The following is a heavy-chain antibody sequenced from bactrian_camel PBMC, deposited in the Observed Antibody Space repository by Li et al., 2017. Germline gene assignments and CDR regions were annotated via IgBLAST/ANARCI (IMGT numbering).Heavy chain of an antibody. CDR2: IDSDGSS. D-gene: IGHD5*01. CDR1: RFSESTYC. J-gene: IGHJ4*01. CDR3: KVQAVESMGCPSLLASRQY. V-gene: IGHV3S53*01. Sequence: HVQLVESGGGSVQAGGSLRLSCVASRFSESTYCMAWSRQGPGKERESVAVIDSDGSSSYTDSVKGRFTISQDTARNTVYLQMTSLKPDDTAMYYCKVQAVESMGCPSLLASRQYWGQGTQVTVS.